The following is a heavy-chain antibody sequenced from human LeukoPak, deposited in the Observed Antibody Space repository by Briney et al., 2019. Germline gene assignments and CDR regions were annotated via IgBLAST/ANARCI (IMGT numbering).Heavy chain of an antibody. CDR3: AKSGNPYAFLTS. D-gene: IGHD3-9*01. Sequence: SETLSLTCIVSGGSISSYYWSWIRQPPGKGLEWIGYISRSGSTNYNPSLKSRVTISVDTSKNQFSLKLSSVTAADTAVYFCAKSGNPYAFLTSWGQGTLVTVSS. CDR1: GGSISSYY. J-gene: IGHJ4*02. V-gene: IGHV4-59*01. CDR2: ISRSGST.